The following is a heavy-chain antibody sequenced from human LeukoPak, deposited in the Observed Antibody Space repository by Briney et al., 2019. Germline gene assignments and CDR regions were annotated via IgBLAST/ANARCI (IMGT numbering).Heavy chain of an antibody. Sequence: SETLSLTCTVSGGSLSSYYWSWIRQPPGKGLEWIGYFYYSGSTNYNPSPKSRVTISVDTSKNQFSLKLSSVTAADTAVYYCARGVLRFQHWGQGTLVTVSS. J-gene: IGHJ1*01. CDR3: ARGVLRFQH. CDR1: GGSLSSYY. CDR2: FYYSGST. V-gene: IGHV4-59*01.